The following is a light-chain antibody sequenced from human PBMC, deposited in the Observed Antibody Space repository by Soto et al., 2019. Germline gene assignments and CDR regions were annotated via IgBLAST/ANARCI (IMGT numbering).Light chain of an antibody. CDR3: SSYTTSNTRQIV. V-gene: IGLV2-14*03. CDR1: SSDVGGYNY. Sequence: QSVLTQPASVSGSPGQSITISCTGKSSDVGGYNYVSWYQHHPGKAPKLMIYDVSNRPSGVSNRFSGSKSGNTASLTISGLQPEDEADYYCSSYTTSNTRQIVFGTGTKVTVL. CDR2: DVS. J-gene: IGLJ1*01.